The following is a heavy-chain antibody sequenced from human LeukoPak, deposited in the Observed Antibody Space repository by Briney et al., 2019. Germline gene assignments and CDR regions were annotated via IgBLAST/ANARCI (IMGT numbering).Heavy chain of an antibody. D-gene: IGHD3-22*01. Sequence: PGGSLRLSCAASGFTFSSYAMSWVRQAPGKGLEWVSAISGSGGSTYYADSVKGRFTISRDSSKNTLYLQMNSLRAEDTAVYYCARGSYYDSSGYPLDYWGQGTLVTVSS. CDR1: GFTFSSYA. J-gene: IGHJ4*02. CDR3: ARGSYYDSSGYPLDY. CDR2: ISGSGGST. V-gene: IGHV3-23*01.